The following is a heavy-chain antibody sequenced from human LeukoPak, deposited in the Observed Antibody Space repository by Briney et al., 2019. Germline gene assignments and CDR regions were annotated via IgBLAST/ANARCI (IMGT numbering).Heavy chain of an antibody. CDR1: GYSFTNYW. V-gene: IGHV5-51*01. CDR2: IYPDDSDT. D-gene: IGHD2-15*01. CDR3: ARRYCSGGSCYANFDY. Sequence: GESLKISCTCSGYSFTNYWIGWVRQMPGKGLEWMGIIYPDDSDTRYSPSFQGQVTISADKSISTAYLQWSSLKASDTAVYYCARRYCSGGSCYANFDYWGQGTLVTVSS. J-gene: IGHJ4*02.